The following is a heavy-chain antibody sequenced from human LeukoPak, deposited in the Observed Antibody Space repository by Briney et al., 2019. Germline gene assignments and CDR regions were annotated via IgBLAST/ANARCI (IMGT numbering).Heavy chain of an antibody. Sequence: ASVKVSCKASGYTFTSYGISWVRQAPGQGLEWMGWISAYNGNTNYAQKLQGRVTMTTDTSTSTAYMELRSLRSDDTAVYYCARGSGWRGYCSSTSCFDFDPWGQGTLVTVSS. J-gene: IGHJ5*02. CDR1: GYTFTSYG. V-gene: IGHV1-18*01. CDR3: ARGSGWRGYCSSTSCFDFDP. D-gene: IGHD2-2*01. CDR2: ISAYNGNT.